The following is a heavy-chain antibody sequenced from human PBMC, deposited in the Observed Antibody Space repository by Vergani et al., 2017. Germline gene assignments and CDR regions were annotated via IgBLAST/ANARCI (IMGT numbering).Heavy chain of an antibody. J-gene: IGHJ6*03. V-gene: IGHV3-15*01. CDR3: TTDDIVVVPAAMPSYYMDV. CDR2: ITSKTDGGTT. Sequence: EVQLVEPGGGLVKPGGSLRFSCAAFGFTFSNAWMSGVRQAPGKGLEWFGRITSKTDGGTTDYAAPVKGRFTISRDDSKNTLYLQMNSLKTEDTAVYYCTTDDIVVVPAAMPSYYMDVWGKGTTVTVSS. D-gene: IGHD2-2*01. CDR1: GFTFSNAW.